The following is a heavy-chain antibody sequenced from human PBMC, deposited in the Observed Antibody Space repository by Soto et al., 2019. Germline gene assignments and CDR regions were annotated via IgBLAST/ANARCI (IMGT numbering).Heavy chain of an antibody. J-gene: IGHJ6*02. CDR3: AREPYSSSWISDYYYGMDV. CDR2: ISAYNGNT. CDR1: GYTFTSYG. D-gene: IGHD6-13*01. V-gene: IGHV1-18*01. Sequence: QVQLVQSGAEVKKPGASVKVSCKASGYTFTSYGISWVRQAPGQGLEWLGWISAYNGNTNYAQKLQGRGTMTTDTTTSTAYMELRSLRSDDTAVYYCAREPYSSSWISDYYYGMDVWGQGTTVTVSS.